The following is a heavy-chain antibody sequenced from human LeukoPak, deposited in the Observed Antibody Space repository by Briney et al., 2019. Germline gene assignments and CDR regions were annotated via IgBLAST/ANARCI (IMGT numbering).Heavy chain of an antibody. Sequence: SGGSLRLSCEGSACIFSGHWMNWVRQTPGKGLEWVASRKEERSERQYVDSVKGRFSISRDNTKGSLFLQLNSLRAEDTAVYYCARDPNGSGWYRSYYGMDVWGQGTTVTVSS. V-gene: IGHV3-7*03. CDR1: ACIFSGHW. CDR2: RKEERSER. J-gene: IGHJ6*02. CDR3: ARDPNGSGWYRSYYGMDV. D-gene: IGHD6-19*01.